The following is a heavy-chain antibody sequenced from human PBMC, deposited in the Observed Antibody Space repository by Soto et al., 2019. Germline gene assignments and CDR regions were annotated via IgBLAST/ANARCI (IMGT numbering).Heavy chain of an antibody. J-gene: IGHJ5*02. V-gene: IGHV4-34*01. CDR1: GGSFSGYY. CDR3: ARTHGAVRYDFWKYNWFDP. D-gene: IGHD3-3*01. Sequence: SETLSLTCAVYGGSFSGYYWSWIRQPPGKGLEWIGEINHSGSTNYNPSLKSRVTISVDTSKNQFSLKLSSVTAADTAVYYCARTHGAVRYDFWKYNWFDPWGQGTLVTVSS. CDR2: INHSGST.